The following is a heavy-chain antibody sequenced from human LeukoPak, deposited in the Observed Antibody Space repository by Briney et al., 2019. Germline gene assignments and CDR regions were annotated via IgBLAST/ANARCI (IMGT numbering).Heavy chain of an antibody. V-gene: IGHV1-2*02. CDR1: GYIFSGYN. D-gene: IGHD1-26*01. Sequence: ASVTVSCKASGYIFSGYNIHWVRQAPGQGLEWMGWINPNSGGTNYAQKFQGRVTMTRDTSISTAYMELSRLRSDDTAVYYCARGRDSGSYRGGYYFDYWGQGTLVTVSS. CDR3: ARGRDSGSYRGGYYFDY. J-gene: IGHJ4*02. CDR2: INPNSGGT.